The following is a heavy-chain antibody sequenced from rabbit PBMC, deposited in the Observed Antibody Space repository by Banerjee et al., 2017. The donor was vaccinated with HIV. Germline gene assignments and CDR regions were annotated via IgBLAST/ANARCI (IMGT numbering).Heavy chain of an antibody. J-gene: IGHJ6*01. CDR3: ARGGNVGYGYVDGMDL. V-gene: IGHV1S45*01. D-gene: IGHD6-1*01. Sequence: QEQLEESGGGLVQPEGSLTLTCTASGFSFSNYWMCWVRQAPGKGLEWIACIYAGSSGGPYYATWAKSRFTISKTSSTTVTLQMTSLTAADTATYFCARGGNVGYGYVDGMDLWGQGTLITVS. CDR1: GFSFSNYW. CDR2: IYAGSSGGP.